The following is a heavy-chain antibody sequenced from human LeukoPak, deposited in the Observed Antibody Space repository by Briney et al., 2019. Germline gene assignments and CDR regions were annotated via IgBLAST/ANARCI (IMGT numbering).Heavy chain of an antibody. V-gene: IGHV4-34*01. CDR3: ARPRITGTIGAFDI. J-gene: IGHJ3*02. Sequence: PSETLSLTCAVYGGSFSGYYWSWIRQPPGKGLEWIGEINHSGSTNYNPSLKSRVTISVDTSKNQFSLKLSSVTAADTAVYYCARPRITGTIGAFDIWGQGTMVTVSS. CDR1: GGSFSGYY. CDR2: INHSGST. D-gene: IGHD1-7*01.